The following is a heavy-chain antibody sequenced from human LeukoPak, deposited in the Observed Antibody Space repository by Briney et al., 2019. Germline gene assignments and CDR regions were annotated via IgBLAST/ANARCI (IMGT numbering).Heavy chain of an antibody. CDR3: ARFNYYDSSGTFDY. CDR1: GGSISSYY. Sequence: SETLSLTCSVSGGSISSYYWSWIRQPPGKGLEWIGYIYYSGSTNYNPSLKSRVTISVDTSKNQFSLKLSSVTAADTAVYYCARFNYYDSSGTFDYWVQGTLVTVSS. J-gene: IGHJ4*02. V-gene: IGHV4-59*08. CDR2: IYYSGST. D-gene: IGHD3-22*01.